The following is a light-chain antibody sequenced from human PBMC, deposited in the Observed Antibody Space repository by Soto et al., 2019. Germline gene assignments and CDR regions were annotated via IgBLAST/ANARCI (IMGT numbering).Light chain of an antibody. Sequence: EVVLTQSPVTLSLSPGERATLSCRASQSVSSYLAWYQQKPGQAPRLLIYDASNRATGIPARFSGSGSGTDFTLTISSLEPEDFAVYYCQQYYKWPPETFGQGTKVDIK. J-gene: IGKJ2*01. CDR3: QQYYKWPPET. CDR1: QSVSSY. CDR2: DAS. V-gene: IGKV3-11*01.